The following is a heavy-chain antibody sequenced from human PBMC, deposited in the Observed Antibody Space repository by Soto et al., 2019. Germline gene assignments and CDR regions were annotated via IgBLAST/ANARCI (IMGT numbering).Heavy chain of an antibody. D-gene: IGHD7-27*01. CDR3: ARLQTSLGVEY. Sequence: QVRLVESGGGVVQPGRSLRVSCLVSGFAFNNYALKWVRQAPGKGLEWVAMISSDGSNTKYADSVKDRFTVSRDNSQSTLFLQMNSLRSEDTAIYYCARLQTSLGVEYWGQGTLVTVSS. J-gene: IGHJ4*02. CDR2: ISSDGSNT. V-gene: IGHV3-30-3*01. CDR1: GFAFNNYA.